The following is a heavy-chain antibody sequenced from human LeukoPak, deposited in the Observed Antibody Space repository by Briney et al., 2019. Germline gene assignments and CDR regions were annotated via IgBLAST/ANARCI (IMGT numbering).Heavy chain of an antibody. CDR1: GFTFGSYW. CDR3: GRGFSIVPAGIPDY. Sequence: GGSLRLSCAASGFTFGSYWMHWVRQAPGKGLVWVSRINTDGGSTTYADSVKGRFTISRDNAKNTLYLRMNSLRAEDTAVYYCGRGFSIVPAGIPDYWGLGTLVTVSS. J-gene: IGHJ4*02. CDR2: INTDGGST. V-gene: IGHV3-74*01. D-gene: IGHD2-2*02.